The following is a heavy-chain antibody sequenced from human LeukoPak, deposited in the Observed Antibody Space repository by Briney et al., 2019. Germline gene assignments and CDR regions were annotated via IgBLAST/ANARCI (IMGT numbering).Heavy chain of an antibody. D-gene: IGHD3-16*02. V-gene: IGHV3-74*01. CDR1: GFTFNSYW. J-gene: IGHJ6*03. Sequence: PGGSLRLSCAASGFTFNSYWIHWVRQAPGKGLVWVSRINTDGSRTNYADSVKGRFAISRDDAKNTVHLQMYSLGAEDSAVYYRVRGASLAYYMDVWGKGTTVTVSS. CDR2: INTDGSRT. CDR3: VRGASLAYYMDV.